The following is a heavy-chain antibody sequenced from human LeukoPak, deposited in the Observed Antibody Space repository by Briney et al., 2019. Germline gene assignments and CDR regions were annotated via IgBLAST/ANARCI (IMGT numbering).Heavy chain of an antibody. V-gene: IGHV3-48*04. CDR3: AKDLVIAAAAIKSPTDY. CDR2: ISSSSSTI. Sequence: PGGSLRLSCAASGFTFSSYSMNWVRQAPGKGLEWVSYISSSSSTIYYADSVKGRFTISRDNAKNSLYLQMNSLRAEDTALYYCAKDLVIAAAAIKSPTDYWGQGTLVTVSS. D-gene: IGHD6-13*01. J-gene: IGHJ4*02. CDR1: GFTFSSYS.